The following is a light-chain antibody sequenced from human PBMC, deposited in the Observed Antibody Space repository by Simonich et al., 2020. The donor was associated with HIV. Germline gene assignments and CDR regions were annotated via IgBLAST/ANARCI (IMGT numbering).Light chain of an antibody. Sequence: QSVLTQPPSASGTPGQRVNISCSGSSSNIGSNYVFWYQQLPGTAPKLLLYRKYQPPAWVPDRFSGSKSGTSAALAISGLRSEDEADYYCAEWDDSLSGPRVFGGGTKLTVL. J-gene: IGLJ2*01. CDR2: RKY. CDR3: AEWDDSLSGPRV. V-gene: IGLV1-47*01. CDR1: SSNIGSNY.